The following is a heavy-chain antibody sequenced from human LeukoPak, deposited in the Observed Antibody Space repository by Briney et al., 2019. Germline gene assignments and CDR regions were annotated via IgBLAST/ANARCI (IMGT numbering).Heavy chain of an antibody. CDR2: VFYNGAT. D-gene: IGHD4-17*01. Sequence: PSETLSLTCIVSGGSISSSIYYWAWVRQPPGKGLEWIGTVFYNGATQYSPSLKSRVTISVDTSKNQFSLKLSSVTAADTAVYYCARSGVGDGDPIDYWGQGTLVTVSS. V-gene: IGHV4-39*07. CDR1: GGSISSSIYY. J-gene: IGHJ4*02. CDR3: ARSGVGDGDPIDY.